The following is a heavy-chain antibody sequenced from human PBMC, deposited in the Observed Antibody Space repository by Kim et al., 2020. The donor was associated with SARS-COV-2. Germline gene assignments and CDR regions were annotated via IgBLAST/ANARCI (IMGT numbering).Heavy chain of an antibody. J-gene: IGHJ4*02. D-gene: IGHD3-16*01. CDR2: ISYDGSNK. CDR3: ARDSHEYDYIWGSPLGSY. Sequence: GGSLRLSCAASGFTFSSYAMHWVRQAPGKGLEWVAVISYDGSNKYYADSVKGRFTISRDNSKNTLYLQMNSLRAEDTAVYYCARDSHEYDYIWGSPLGSYWGQGTLVTVSS. CDR1: GFTFSSYA. V-gene: IGHV3-30-3*01.